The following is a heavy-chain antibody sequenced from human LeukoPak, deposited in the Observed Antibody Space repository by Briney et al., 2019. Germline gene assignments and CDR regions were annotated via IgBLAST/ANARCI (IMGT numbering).Heavy chain of an antibody. Sequence: PSETLSLTCTVSGGSISSYYWSWIRQPAGKGLEWIGRIYTSGSTNYNPSLKSRVTMSVDTSKNQFSLKLSSVTAADTAVYYCARVVVVPAARPDAFDIWGQGTMVTVSS. V-gene: IGHV4-4*07. CDR1: GGSISSYY. J-gene: IGHJ3*02. CDR2: IYTSGST. D-gene: IGHD2-2*01. CDR3: ARVVVVPAARPDAFDI.